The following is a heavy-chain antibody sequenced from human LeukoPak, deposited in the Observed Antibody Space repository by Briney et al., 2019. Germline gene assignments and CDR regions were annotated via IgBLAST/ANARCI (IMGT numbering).Heavy chain of an antibody. J-gene: IGHJ6*03. V-gene: IGHV1-69*04. Sequence: ASVKVSCKASGGTFSSYAISWVRQAPGQGLEWMGRIIPILGIANYAQKFQGRVTITADKSTSTAYMELSSLRSEDTAVYYCARARQGYSGYDLLGYYYYMDVWGKGTTVTVSS. CDR1: GGTFSSYA. CDR2: IIPILGIA. D-gene: IGHD5-12*01. CDR3: ARARQGYSGYDLLGYYYYMDV.